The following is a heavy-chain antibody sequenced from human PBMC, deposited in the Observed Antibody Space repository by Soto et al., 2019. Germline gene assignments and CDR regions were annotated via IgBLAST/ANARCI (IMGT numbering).Heavy chain of an antibody. Sequence: GGSLRLSCAGSGCTFSSDAVRWVRLAPGKGLEWVSAISGSGGSPYFADSVKRPFPIPRDNSKTTLYLQLNRLRAEDTAVYYCAKDQNNSGRYWDFAYRGQGTLVTSPQ. V-gene: IGHV3-23*01. CDR3: AKDQNNSGRYWDFAY. D-gene: IGHD1-26*01. J-gene: IGHJ4*02. CDR1: GCTFSSDA. CDR2: ISGSGGSP.